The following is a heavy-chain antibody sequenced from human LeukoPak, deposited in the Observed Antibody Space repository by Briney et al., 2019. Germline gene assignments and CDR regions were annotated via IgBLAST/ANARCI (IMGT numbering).Heavy chain of an antibody. V-gene: IGHV4-38-2*02. CDR3: ASRPWYTAMTHIDY. CDR1: GYSISSGYY. J-gene: IGHJ4*02. D-gene: IGHD5-18*01. Sequence: PSETLSLTCTVSGYSISSGYYWGWIRQPPGKGLEWIESMYHSGSTYYNPSLKSRVTMSVDTSKNQSSLKLSSVTAADTAVYYCASRPWYTAMTHIDYWGQGTLVTVSP. CDR2: MYHSGST.